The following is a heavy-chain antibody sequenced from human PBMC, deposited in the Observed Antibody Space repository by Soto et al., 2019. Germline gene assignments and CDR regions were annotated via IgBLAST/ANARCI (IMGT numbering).Heavy chain of an antibody. CDR2: INHSGST. CDR1: GGSFSGYY. V-gene: IGHV4-34*01. Sequence: ASETLSLTCAVYGGSFSGYYWSWIRQPPGKGLEWIGEINHSGSTNYNPSLKSRVTISVDTSKNQFSLKLSSVTAADTAVYYCARGPKPFDPWGQGTLVTVSS. CDR3: ARGPKPFDP. J-gene: IGHJ5*02.